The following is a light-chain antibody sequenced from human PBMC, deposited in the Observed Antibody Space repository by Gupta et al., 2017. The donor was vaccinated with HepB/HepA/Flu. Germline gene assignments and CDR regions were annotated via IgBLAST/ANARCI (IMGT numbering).Light chain of an antibody. CDR3: QQKHIAPLT. CDR1: QTISIY. J-gene: IGKJ4*01. Sequence: DIQMTQSPSSLSASVGDRVTITCRASQTISIYLNWYQQRPGKAPNLLIYAASNLHNGVPSRFSGSGSGTDFTLTISSLQPDDFATYYCQQKHIAPLTFGGGTKVEIK. V-gene: IGKV1-39*01. CDR2: AAS.